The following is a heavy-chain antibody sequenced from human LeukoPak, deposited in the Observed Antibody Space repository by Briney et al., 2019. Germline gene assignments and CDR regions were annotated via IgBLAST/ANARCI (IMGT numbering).Heavy chain of an antibody. CDR3: AKDHGATWSGFDI. J-gene: IGHJ3*02. Sequence: PGGSLRLSCAASLFSFNNYDMHWVRQAPGKGLEWVAFIGYDGTNKYYGDSVKGRFTVSRDNSKKPLYLQLNSLRAEDTAVYYCAKDHGATWSGFDIWGQGTMVTVSS. V-gene: IGHV3-30*02. CDR1: LFSFNNYD. CDR2: IGYDGTNK. D-gene: IGHD3-3*01.